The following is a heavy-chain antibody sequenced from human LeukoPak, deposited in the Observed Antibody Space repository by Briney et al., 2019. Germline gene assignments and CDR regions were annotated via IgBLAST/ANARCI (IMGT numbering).Heavy chain of an antibody. Sequence: GGSLRLSCAASGFTFDAYAMHWVRQVPGKGLEWVSLITWDGGHTYYADSVKGRFTMSRDNSKNSLYLHMNNLRTEDTALYYCTKGNGGLWSPFDHWGQGTLVTVSS. V-gene: IGHV3-43D*03. CDR2: ITWDGGHT. CDR1: GFTFDAYA. D-gene: IGHD3-10*01. CDR3: TKGNGGLWSPFDH. J-gene: IGHJ4*02.